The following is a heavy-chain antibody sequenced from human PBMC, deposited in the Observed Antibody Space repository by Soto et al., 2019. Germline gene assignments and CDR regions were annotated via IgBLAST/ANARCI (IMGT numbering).Heavy chain of an antibody. CDR3: AKEEGFCSGGTCFYYGLDV. Sequence: EVQLVESGGGLVQPGGSLRLSCAASGFIVSDKYMYWVRQAPGKGLEWVSVVYRDGSAYYSDSLKGKFTISKDISKNTLYLQMNRLRADDTAVYYCAKEEGFCSGGTCFYYGLDVWGQGTTVTVSS. D-gene: IGHD2-15*01. V-gene: IGHV3-66*01. J-gene: IGHJ6*02. CDR2: VYRDGSA. CDR1: GFIVSDKY.